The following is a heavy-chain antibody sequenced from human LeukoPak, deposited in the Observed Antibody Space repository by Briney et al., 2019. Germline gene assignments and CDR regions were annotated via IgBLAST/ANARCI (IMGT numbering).Heavy chain of an antibody. CDR1: GGSFSGYY. J-gene: IGHJ5*02. V-gene: IGHV4-34*01. Sequence: SETLSLTCAVYGGSFSGYYWSWIRQPPGKGREWIGEINHSGSTNYNPSLKSRVTISVDTSKNQFSLKLSSVAAADTAVYYCARRSRLRGWFDPWGQGTLVTVSS. D-gene: IGHD4-17*01. CDR2: INHSGST. CDR3: ARRSRLRGWFDP.